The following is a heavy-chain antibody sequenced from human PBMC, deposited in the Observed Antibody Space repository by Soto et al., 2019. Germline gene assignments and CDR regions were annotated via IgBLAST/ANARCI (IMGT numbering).Heavy chain of an antibody. CDR1: GYSFTSYW. CDR2: IDPSDSYT. J-gene: IGHJ6*02. V-gene: IGHV5-10-1*01. Sequence: PGESLKISCKGSGYSFTSYWISWVRQMPGKGLEWMGRIDPSDSYTNYSPSFQGHVTISADKSISTAYLQWSSLKASDTAMYYCASIDNWNYSYGMDVWGQGTTVTVSS. CDR3: ASIDNWNYSYGMDV. D-gene: IGHD1-1*01.